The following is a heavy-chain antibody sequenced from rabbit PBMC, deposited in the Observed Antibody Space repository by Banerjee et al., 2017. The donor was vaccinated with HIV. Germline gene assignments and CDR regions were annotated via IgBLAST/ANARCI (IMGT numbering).Heavy chain of an antibody. J-gene: IGHJ3*01. CDR1: GFSFSSSYW. CDR3: ARGAVMVVRLDL. V-gene: IGHV1S40*01. CDR2: IYTGDAST. D-gene: IGHD2-1*01. Sequence: QSLEESGGDLVKPGASLTLTCTASGFSFSSSYWMSWVRQAPGKGLEWIACIYTGDASTYYASWAKGRFTISKTSSTTVTLQMTSLTAADTAIYFCARGAVMVVRLDLWGPGTLVTVS.